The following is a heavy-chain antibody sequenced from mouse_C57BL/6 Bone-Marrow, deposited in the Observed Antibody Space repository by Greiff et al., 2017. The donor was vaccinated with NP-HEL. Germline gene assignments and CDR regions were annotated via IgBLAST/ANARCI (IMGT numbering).Heavy chain of an antibody. CDR1: GFTFSSYG. J-gene: IGHJ4*01. CDR3: ARFEVDY. CDR2: ISSGGSYT. V-gene: IGHV5-6*01. Sequence: EVKLMESGGDLVKPGGSLKLSCAASGFTFSSYGMSWVRQTPDKRLEWVATISSGGSYTYYPDSVKGRFTISRDNAKNTLYLQMSSLKSEDTAMYYCARFEVDYWGQGTSVTVSS.